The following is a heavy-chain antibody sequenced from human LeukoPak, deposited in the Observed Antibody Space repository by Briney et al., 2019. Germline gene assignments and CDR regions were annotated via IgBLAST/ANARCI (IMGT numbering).Heavy chain of an antibody. V-gene: IGHV3-21*01. CDR1: GFTFSSYS. Sequence: AGSLRLSCAASGFTFSSYSLNWVRQAPGKGLEWVSSISSSSSYIYYADSVKGRFTISRDNAKNSLYLQMNSLRAEDTAVYYCARDRRGLTDYWGQGTLVTVSS. CDR3: ARDRRGLTDY. J-gene: IGHJ4*02. D-gene: IGHD5-12*01. CDR2: ISSSSSYI.